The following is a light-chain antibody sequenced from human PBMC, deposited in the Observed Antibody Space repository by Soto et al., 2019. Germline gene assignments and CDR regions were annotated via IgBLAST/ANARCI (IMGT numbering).Light chain of an antibody. CDR3: SSYTSSSTLGV. CDR2: DVS. V-gene: IGLV2-14*01. J-gene: IGLJ1*01. CDR1: SSDVGGYNY. Sequence: QAVVTQPASVSGSPRRSITISCTGTSSDVGGYNYVSWYQQHPGKAPKLMIYDVSNRPSGVSNRFSGSKSGNTASLTISGLQAEDEADYYCSSYTSSSTLGVFGTGTKLTVL.